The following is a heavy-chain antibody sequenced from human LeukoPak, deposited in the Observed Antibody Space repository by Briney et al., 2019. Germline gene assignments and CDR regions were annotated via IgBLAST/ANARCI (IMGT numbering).Heavy chain of an antibody. CDR2: IYYSGST. CDR3: ARQDYGGNSGWFDP. Sequence: KSSETLSLTCTVSGGSISSSSYYWGWIRQPPGMGLEWIGSIYYSGSTYYNPSLKSRVTISVDTSKNQFSLKLSSVTAADTAVYYCARQDYGGNSGWFDPWGQGTLVTVSS. D-gene: IGHD4-23*01. V-gene: IGHV4-39*01. J-gene: IGHJ5*02. CDR1: GGSISSSSYY.